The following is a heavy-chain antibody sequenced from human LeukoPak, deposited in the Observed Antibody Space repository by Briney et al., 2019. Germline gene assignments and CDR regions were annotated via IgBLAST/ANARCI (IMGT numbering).Heavy chain of an antibody. J-gene: IGHJ3*02. CDR3: ARVLYYDSSGYYSYDAFDI. CDR2: IYYSGST. CDR1: GGSISSYY. D-gene: IGHD3-22*01. Sequence: PSETLSLTCTVSGGSISSYYWSWIRQPPGKGREWIGYIYYSGSTNYNPSLKSRVTISVDTSKNQFSLKLSSVTAADTAVYYCARVLYYDSSGYYSYDAFDIWGQGTMVTVSS. V-gene: IGHV4-59*01.